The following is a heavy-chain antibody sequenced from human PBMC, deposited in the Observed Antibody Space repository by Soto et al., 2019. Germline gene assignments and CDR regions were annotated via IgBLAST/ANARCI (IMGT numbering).Heavy chain of an antibody. CDR2: INHSGSA. Sequence: ETLSLTCAVYGGSFSDHYWVWIRQPPGGGLEWIGEINHSGSANHNPSLKSRITTSVDTSKNQFSLRLTSVTAADTAVYYCARGRGGYTYGGLDYWGQGIVVTVSS. CDR3: ARGRGGYTYGGLDY. V-gene: IGHV4-34*01. CDR1: GGSFSDHY. D-gene: IGHD5-18*01. J-gene: IGHJ4*02.